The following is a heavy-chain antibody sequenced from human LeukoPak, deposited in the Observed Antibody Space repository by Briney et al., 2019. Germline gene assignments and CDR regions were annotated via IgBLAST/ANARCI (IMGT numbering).Heavy chain of an antibody. Sequence: GGSLRLSCAASGFTFDDYTMHWVRQAPGKGLEWVSLISWDGGSTYYADSVKGRFTISRDNAKNSLYLQMNSLRAEDTAVYYCARVGYSGYFGVNWGQGTLVTVSS. D-gene: IGHD5-12*01. CDR3: ARVGYSGYFGVN. V-gene: IGHV3-43*01. J-gene: IGHJ4*02. CDR2: ISWDGGST. CDR1: GFTFDDYT.